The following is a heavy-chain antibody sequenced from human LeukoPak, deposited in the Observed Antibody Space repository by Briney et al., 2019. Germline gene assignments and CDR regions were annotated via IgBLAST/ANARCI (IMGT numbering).Heavy chain of an antibody. J-gene: IGHJ4*02. CDR2: IYYTGST. D-gene: IGHD4-17*01. CDR1: GGSINTYY. Sequence: SETLSLTCSVSGGSINTYYWSWIRQTPGKGLEWIGFIYYTGSTNYNPSLKSRVTMSVDTSKSQFSLKLTSVTAADTALYYCARDRRGDYNQLPDYWGQGTLVTVSS. CDR3: ARDRRGDYNQLPDY. V-gene: IGHV4-59*12.